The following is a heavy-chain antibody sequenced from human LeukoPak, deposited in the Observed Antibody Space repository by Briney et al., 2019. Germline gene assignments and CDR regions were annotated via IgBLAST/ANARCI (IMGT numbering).Heavy chain of an antibody. D-gene: IGHD3-22*01. CDR1: GFTFSSYS. J-gene: IGHJ3*02. CDR3: ARGGDYYYDSSGHQSAFDI. V-gene: IGHV3-21*01. CDR2: ISSSSSYI. Sequence: IPGGSLRLSCAASGFTFSSYSMNWVRQAPGKGLEWVSSISSSSSYIYYADSVKGRFTISRDNAKNSLYLQMNSLRAEDTAVYYCARGGDYYYDSSGHQSAFDIWGQGTMVTVSS.